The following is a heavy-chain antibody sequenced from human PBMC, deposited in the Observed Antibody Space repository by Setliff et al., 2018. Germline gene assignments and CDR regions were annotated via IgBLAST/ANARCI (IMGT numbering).Heavy chain of an antibody. CDR1: GFTFSSYG. V-gene: IGHV3-30*02. J-gene: IGHJ4*02. CDR2: IRYDGSNK. Sequence: GGSLRLSCAASGFTFSSYGMHWVRQAPGKGLEWVAFIRYDGSNKYYVDSVKGRFTISRDNAKNSLYLQMNGLRAEDTAVYYCAREGDVGYSYGFGYFDYWGQGTLVTVSS. D-gene: IGHD5-18*01. CDR3: AREGDVGYSYGFGYFDY.